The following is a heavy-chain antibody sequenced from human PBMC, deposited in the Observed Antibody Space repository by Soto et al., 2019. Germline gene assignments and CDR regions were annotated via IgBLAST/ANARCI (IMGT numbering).Heavy chain of an antibody. CDR2: IIPIFGTA. V-gene: IGHV1-69*13. Sequence: SVKVSCKASGGTFSSYAISWVRQAPGQGLEWMGGIIPIFGTANYAQKFQGRVTITADESTSTAYMELSSLRSEDTAVYYCARDGSRNYYYYGMDVWGQGTTVTVSS. J-gene: IGHJ6*02. CDR3: ARDGSRNYYYYGMDV. CDR1: GGTFSSYA. D-gene: IGHD6-13*01.